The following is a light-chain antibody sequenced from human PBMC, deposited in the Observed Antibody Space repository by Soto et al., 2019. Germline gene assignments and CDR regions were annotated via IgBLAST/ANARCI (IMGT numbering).Light chain of an antibody. CDR1: QSISSW. Sequence: DIQMTQSPSTLSASVGDRVTITCRASQSISSWLAWYQQKPGKAPKLLIYKGSSLESGVASRFSGSGSGTEFTLTISSLQPDDFATYYCQQYNSYSWTFGQGTKVEIK. CDR2: KGS. CDR3: QQYNSYSWT. J-gene: IGKJ1*01. V-gene: IGKV1-5*03.